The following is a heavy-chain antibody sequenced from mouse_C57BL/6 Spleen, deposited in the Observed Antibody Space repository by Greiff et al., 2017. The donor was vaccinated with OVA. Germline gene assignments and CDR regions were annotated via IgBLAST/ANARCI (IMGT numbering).Heavy chain of an antibody. V-gene: IGHV5-6*01. D-gene: IGHD3-3*01. Sequence: EVQLVESGGDLVKPGGSLTLSCAASGFTFSSYGMSWVRQTPDKRLEWVATISSGGSYTYYPDSVKGRFTISRDNAKNTLYLQMSSLKSEDTAMYYCARHEGDYWGQGTTLTVSS. CDR3: ARHEGDY. J-gene: IGHJ2*01. CDR1: GFTFSSYG. CDR2: ISSGGSYT.